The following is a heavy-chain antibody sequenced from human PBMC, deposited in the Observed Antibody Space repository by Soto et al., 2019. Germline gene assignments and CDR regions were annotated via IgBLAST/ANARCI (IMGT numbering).Heavy chain of an antibody. CDR2: IYHSGST. D-gene: IGHD6-13*01. V-gene: IGHV4-4*02. Sequence: QVQLQESGPGLVKPSGTLSLTCAVSGGSISSSNWWSWVRQPPGKGLEWIGEIYHSGSTNYNPSPKSQVTISVDKSKTQFCLKISSVTAPDQPVYYWATAAMGGSSWPFDYWGQGTLVTVSS. CDR3: ATAAMGGSSWPFDY. J-gene: IGHJ4*02. CDR1: GGSISSSNW.